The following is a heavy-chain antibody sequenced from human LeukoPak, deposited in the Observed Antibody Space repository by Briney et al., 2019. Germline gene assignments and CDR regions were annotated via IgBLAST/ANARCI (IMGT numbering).Heavy chain of an antibody. CDR3: AGRGSGRINWFDP. J-gene: IGHJ5*02. V-gene: IGHV1-69*01. CDR1: GGTFTSYA. D-gene: IGHD2-15*01. Sequence: GASVKVSCKASGGTFTSYAISWVRQATGQGLDWMGGIMPIFGTANYAKKFQGRVTITADESTSTAYMELSSLRSEDTAVYYCAGRGSGRINWFDPWGQGTLVTVSS. CDR2: IMPIFGTA.